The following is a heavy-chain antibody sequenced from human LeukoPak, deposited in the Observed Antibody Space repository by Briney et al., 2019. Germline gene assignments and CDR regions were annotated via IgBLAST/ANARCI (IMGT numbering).Heavy chain of an antibody. Sequence: ASVKVSCKASGYTFTGYYMHWVRQAPGQGLEWMGWINPNSGGTNYAQKFQGWVTMTRDTSISTAYMELSSLRSEDTAVYYCAAGATVTYDYYYMDVWGKGTTVTVSS. CDR1: GYTFTGYY. J-gene: IGHJ6*03. CDR3: AAGATVTYDYYYMDV. V-gene: IGHV1-2*04. CDR2: INPNSGGT. D-gene: IGHD4-11*01.